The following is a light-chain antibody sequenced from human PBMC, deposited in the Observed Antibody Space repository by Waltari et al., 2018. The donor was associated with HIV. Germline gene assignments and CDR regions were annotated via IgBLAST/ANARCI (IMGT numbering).Light chain of an antibody. V-gene: IGKV1-39*01. CDR1: QSISSY. J-gene: IGKJ3*01. CDR2: AAS. Sequence: GDRVTITCRASQSISSYLNWYQQKPGKAPKLLIYAASSLQSGVPSRFSGSGSGTDFTLTISSLQPEDFATYYCQQSYSTPFTFGPGTKVDIK. CDR3: QQSYSTPFT.